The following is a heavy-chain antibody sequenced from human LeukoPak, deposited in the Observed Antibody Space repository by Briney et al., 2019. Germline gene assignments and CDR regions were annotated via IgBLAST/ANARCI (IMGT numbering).Heavy chain of an antibody. CDR2: INPNSGGT. CDR1: GYTFTGYY. V-gene: IGHV1-2*02. Sequence: ASVKVSCKSSGYTFTGYYMHWVRQAPGQGLEWMGWINPNSGGTNYAQKFQGRVTMTRDTSISTAYMALSRLRSDDTAVYYCARQGVYATFGYYYYYMDVWGKGTTVTVSS. J-gene: IGHJ6*03. CDR3: ARQGVYATFGYYYYYMDV. D-gene: IGHD2-8*01.